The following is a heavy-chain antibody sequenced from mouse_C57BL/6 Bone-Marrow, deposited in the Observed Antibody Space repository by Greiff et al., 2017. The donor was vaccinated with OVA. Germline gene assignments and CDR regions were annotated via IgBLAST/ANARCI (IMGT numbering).Heavy chain of an antibody. CDR1: GFTFSDYY. CDR2: ISNGGGST. V-gene: IGHV5-12*01. CDR3: ARADAWFAY. J-gene: IGHJ3*01. D-gene: IGHD2-3*01. Sequence: EVKLMESGGGLVQPGGSLKLSCAASGFTFSDYYMYWVRQTPEKRLEWVAYISNGGGSTYYPDTVKGRFTISRDNAKNTLYLQMNRLKAEDTAMYYCARADAWFAYWGKGTLVTVSA.